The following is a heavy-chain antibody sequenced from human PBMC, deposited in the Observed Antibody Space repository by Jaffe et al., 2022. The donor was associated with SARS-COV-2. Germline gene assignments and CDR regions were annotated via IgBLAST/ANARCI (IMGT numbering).Heavy chain of an antibody. CDR2: ISYDGSNK. Sequence: QVQLVESGGGVVQPGRSLRLSCAASGFTFSSYAMHWVRQAPGKGLEWVAVISYDGSNKYYADSVKGRFTISRDNSKNTLYLQMNSLRAEDTAVYYCARARDSGYERLIDETFDYWGQGTLVTVSS. D-gene: IGHD5-12*01. CDR3: ARARDSGYERLIDETFDY. V-gene: IGHV3-30*04. CDR1: GFTFSSYA. J-gene: IGHJ4*02.